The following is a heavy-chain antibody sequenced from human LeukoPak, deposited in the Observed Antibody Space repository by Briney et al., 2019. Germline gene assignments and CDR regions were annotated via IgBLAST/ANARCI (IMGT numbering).Heavy chain of an antibody. CDR3: ASRYCSSTSCYPHYFDY. CDR2: ISSSSSYI. D-gene: IGHD2-2*01. V-gene: IGHV3-21*01. J-gene: IGHJ4*02. Sequence: GGSLRLSCAASGFTFSSYSMNWVRQAPGKGLEWGSSISSSSSYIYYSDSVKGRFTISRDNAKNSLYLQMNSLRAEDTAVYYCASRYCSSTSCYPHYFDYWGQGTLVTVSS. CDR1: GFTFSSYS.